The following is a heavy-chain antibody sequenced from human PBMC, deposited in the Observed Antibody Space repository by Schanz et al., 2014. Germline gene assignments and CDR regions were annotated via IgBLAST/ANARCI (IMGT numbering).Heavy chain of an antibody. CDR1: GFTFTNYA. V-gene: IGHV3-23*01. J-gene: IGHJ5*02. CDR3: TRDVRLDRRGNWFDP. D-gene: IGHD1-1*01. CDR2: ISDSGDTA. Sequence: EVQLLESGGGLVQPGGSLRLSCAASGFTFTNYAMSWVRQAPGKGLEWVSLISDSGDTAYYADSVKGRFTISRDNFKGALYLQMNSLRAEDTAVYYCTRDVRLDRRGNWFDPWGQGTPITVSS.